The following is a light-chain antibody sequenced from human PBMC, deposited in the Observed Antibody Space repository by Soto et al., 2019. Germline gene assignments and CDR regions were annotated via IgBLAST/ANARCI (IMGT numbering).Light chain of an antibody. CDR3: QQYDNLPLT. J-gene: IGKJ3*01. CDR2: DAS. Sequence: DIQMTQSPSSLSASVGDRVTITCQASQDISNYLNWYQQKPGKAPKLLISDASTLETGVPSRFSGSGSGTDFTFTISSLQPEDIATYYCQQYDNLPLTFGPGTKVDIK. V-gene: IGKV1-33*01. CDR1: QDISNY.